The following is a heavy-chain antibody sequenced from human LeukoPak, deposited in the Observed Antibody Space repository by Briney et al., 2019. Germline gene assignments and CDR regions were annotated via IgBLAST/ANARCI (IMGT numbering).Heavy chain of an antibody. V-gene: IGHV5-51*01. CDR2: IYPGDSDT. CDR1: GYSFTSYW. D-gene: IGHD2-15*01. CDR3: ARVVPYYYYGMGV. J-gene: IGHJ6*02. Sequence: GESLKISCKGSGYSFTSYWIGWVRQMPGKGLEWMGIIYPGDSDTRYSPSFQGQVTISADKSISTAYLQWSSLKASDTAMYYCARVVPYYYYGMGVWGQGTTVTVSS.